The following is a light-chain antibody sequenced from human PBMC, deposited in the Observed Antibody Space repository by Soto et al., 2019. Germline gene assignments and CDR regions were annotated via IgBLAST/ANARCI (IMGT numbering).Light chain of an antibody. J-gene: IGLJ2*01. V-gene: IGLV2-14*01. Sequence: QAVVTQPASVSGSPGQSITISCTGTSSDVGGYNYVSWYQQHPGKAPKLMIYDVTSRPSGVSNRFSGSKSGNTASLTISGLQTEDEADYYCSSFTTSSTVLFGGGTKLTVL. CDR3: SSFTTSSTVL. CDR1: SSDVGGYNY. CDR2: DVT.